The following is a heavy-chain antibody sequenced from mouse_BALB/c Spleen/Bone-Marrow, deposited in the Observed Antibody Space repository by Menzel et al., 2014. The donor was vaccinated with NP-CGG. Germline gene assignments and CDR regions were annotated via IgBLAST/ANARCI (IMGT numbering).Heavy chain of an antibody. D-gene: IGHD4-1*01. V-gene: IGHV5-12*02. CDR2: ISNGGGSST. Sequence: EVMLVESGGGLVQPGGSLKLSCATSGFTFSDYYMYWVRQTPEKRLEWVAYISNGGGSSTYYPDTVKGQFTISRDNAKNTLYLQKSRLNSEDTARNYCASPGTYWGQGTLVTVSA. J-gene: IGHJ3*01. CDR1: GFTFSDYY. CDR3: ASPGTY.